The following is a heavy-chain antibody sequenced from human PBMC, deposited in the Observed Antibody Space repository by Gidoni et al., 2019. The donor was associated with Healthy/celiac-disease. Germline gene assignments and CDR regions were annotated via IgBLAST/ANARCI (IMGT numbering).Heavy chain of an antibody. J-gene: IGHJ4*02. CDR1: GYTSTSYA. CDR2: INAGNGNT. V-gene: IGHV1-3*01. CDR3: ATAPGPLAY. Sequence: QVQLVRAGAEGKKPVAAVQVSCKAYGYTSTSYAMHWVRQDPGQRLEWMGWINAGNGNTTYSPTFQGTATITSYTSSSTPHMQLCSLRSDDTAVSYCATAPGPLAYWGQGTLVTVSS.